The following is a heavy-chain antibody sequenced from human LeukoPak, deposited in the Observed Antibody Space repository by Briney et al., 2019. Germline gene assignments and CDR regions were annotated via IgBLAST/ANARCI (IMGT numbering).Heavy chain of an antibody. CDR1: GFTFSNYA. J-gene: IGHJ4*02. CDR2: VSGRDDST. Sequence: GASLRLSCAASGFTFSNYAMSWVRQAPGKGLEWVSAVSGRDDSTYYADSVKGRFTISRDNSKNTLYLQMNSLRAEDTAVYYCARELTGYWQQYWGQGTLVTVSS. D-gene: IGHD3-9*01. V-gene: IGHV3-23*01. CDR3: ARELTGYWQQY.